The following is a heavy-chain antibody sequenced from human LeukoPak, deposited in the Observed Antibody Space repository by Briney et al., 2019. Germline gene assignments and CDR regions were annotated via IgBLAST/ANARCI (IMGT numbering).Heavy chain of an antibody. CDR1: GFTFTSFW. J-gene: IGHJ4*02. Sequence: GGSLRLSCAASGFTFTSFWMPWVRQPTGKGLVWVSRVEHDGSRTAYADSVTGRFTISRDNARNMVYLQMNSLRAEDTAVYYCATDLGWGQGTLVTVSS. D-gene: IGHD4-17*01. V-gene: IGHV3-74*01. CDR3: ATDLG. CDR2: VEHDGSRT.